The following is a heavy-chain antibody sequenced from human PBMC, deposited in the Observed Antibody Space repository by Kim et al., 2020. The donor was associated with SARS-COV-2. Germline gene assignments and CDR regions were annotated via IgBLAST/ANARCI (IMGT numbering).Heavy chain of an antibody. Sequence: GESLKISCKGSGYKLSSDWIAWVRQTPGRGLEWVGIIYPDDSHTIYSPSLQGHITMSVGKSTNTAYLQWNSLKASDTAMYYCARQRDEYTYGWLDPWGQGTLVTVSS. J-gene: IGHJ5*02. D-gene: IGHD5-18*01. CDR1: GYKLSSDW. CDR3: ARQRDEYTYGWLDP. V-gene: IGHV5-51*01. CDR2: IYPDDSHT.